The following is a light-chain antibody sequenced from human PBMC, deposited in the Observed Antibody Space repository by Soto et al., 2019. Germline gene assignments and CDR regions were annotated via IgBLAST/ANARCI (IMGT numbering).Light chain of an antibody. CDR2: GAS. Sequence: EIVMTQSPVTLSVSPGERATLSCRASQSVSSNLAWYQQKPGQAPRLLIYGASTRATGIPARFSVSRSGTEFTLTISSLQSEDFAVYSCQQYNNGPRTFGQGTKVEI. J-gene: IGKJ1*01. CDR3: QQYNNGPRT. V-gene: IGKV3-15*01. CDR1: QSVSSN.